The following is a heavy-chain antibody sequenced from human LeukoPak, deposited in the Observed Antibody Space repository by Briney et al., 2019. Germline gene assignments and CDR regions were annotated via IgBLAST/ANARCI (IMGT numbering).Heavy chain of an antibody. CDR3: ARVVIPGFTLNPAAGPSLFDY. J-gene: IGHJ4*02. V-gene: IGHV1-18*01. D-gene: IGHD6-13*01. CDR1: GYTFTSYG. Sequence: VASVKVSCKASGYTFTSYGISWVRQAPGQGLEWMGWISAYNGNTNYAQKLQGRVTMTTDTSTSTAYMELRSLRSDDTAVYYCARVVIPGFTLNPAAGPSLFDYWGQGTLVTVSS. CDR2: ISAYNGNT.